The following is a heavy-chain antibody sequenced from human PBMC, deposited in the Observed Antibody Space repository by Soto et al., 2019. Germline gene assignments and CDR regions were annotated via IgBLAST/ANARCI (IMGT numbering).Heavy chain of an antibody. CDR1: GASVSSTSYY. V-gene: IGHV4-39*01. D-gene: IGHD5-18*01. CDR3: ARHGRGYRYGHYDY. Sequence: QLQLQESGPGLVKPSETLSLTCTVSGASVSSTSYYWGWIRQPPGKGLEWIGSVYYSGGTYYNPSLKSRVPISIDTSKNQFSLKLSSLTAADTALYYCARHGRGYRYGHYDYWGQGTLVTVSS. J-gene: IGHJ4*02. CDR2: VYYSGGT.